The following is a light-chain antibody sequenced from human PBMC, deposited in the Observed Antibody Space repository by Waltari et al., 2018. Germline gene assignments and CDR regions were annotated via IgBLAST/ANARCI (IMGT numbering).Light chain of an antibody. CDR3: QQYYSYPVFT. CDR1: QGISSY. V-gene: IGKV1-8*01. CDR2: AAS. Sequence: AIRMTQSPSSLSASTGDRVTITCRASQGISSYLAWYQQKPGEAPKLLIYAASTLQRGVPSSFSGSGSGTDFTLTISCLQSEDFATYYCQQYYSYPVFTFGPGTKVDIK. J-gene: IGKJ3*01.